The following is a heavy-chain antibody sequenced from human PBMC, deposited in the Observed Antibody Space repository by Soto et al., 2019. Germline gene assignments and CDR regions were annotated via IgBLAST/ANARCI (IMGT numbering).Heavy chain of an antibody. CDR2: FYSSGSP. Sequence: MRSVRWGVAEGSLSGYDGSWIRKNTRKGLEWIGYFYSSGSPHHNPSLKSRVTISEDRSKNQFYLKLSSVTAADTAVYYCASLTMVRGALWYYYGMDVWGQGTTVTVSS. J-gene: IGHJ6*02. CDR1: EGSLSGYD. CDR3: ASLTMVRGALWYYYGMDV. V-gene: IGHV4-59*01. D-gene: IGHD3-10*01.